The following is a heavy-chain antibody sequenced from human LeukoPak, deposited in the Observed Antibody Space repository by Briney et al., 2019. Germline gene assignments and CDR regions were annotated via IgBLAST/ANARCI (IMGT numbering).Heavy chain of an antibody. V-gene: IGHV3-21*01. CDR1: GFTLSSYS. CDR3: ARSGLGYYYHYMDV. CDR2: ISSSSIYI. D-gene: IGHD3/OR15-3a*01. Sequence: GGSLRLSCAASGFTLSSYSMKWVRQAPGKGLEWVSSISSSSIYIYYADSVKGRFTISRDNAKNSLYLQMNSLRAEDTAVYYCARSGLGYYYHYMDVWGKGTTVTVSS. J-gene: IGHJ6*03.